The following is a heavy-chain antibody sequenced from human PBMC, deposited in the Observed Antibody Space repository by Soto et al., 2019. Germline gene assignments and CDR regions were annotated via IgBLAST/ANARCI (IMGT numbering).Heavy chain of an antibody. CDR3: ALVYLRRDYYDSSGPEDY. J-gene: IGHJ4*02. CDR1: GFTFSSYA. Sequence: EVQLLESGGGLVQPGGSLRLSCAASGFTFSSYAMSWVRQAPGKGLEWVSAISGSGGSTYYADSVKGRFTISRDNSKNTLYLQMNSLRAEDTAVYYCALVYLRRDYYDSSGPEDYWGQGTLVTVSS. CDR2: ISGSGGST. D-gene: IGHD3-22*01. V-gene: IGHV3-23*01.